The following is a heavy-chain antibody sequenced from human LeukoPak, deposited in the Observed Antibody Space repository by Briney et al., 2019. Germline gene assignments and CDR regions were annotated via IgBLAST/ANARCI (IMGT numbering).Heavy chain of an antibody. J-gene: IGHJ4*02. D-gene: IGHD3-22*01. Sequence: ASVKVSCKASGYTFTSYGISWVRQAPGQGLEWMGWISAYNGNTNYAQKFQGRVTMTRDTSISTAYMELSRLRSDDTAVYYCARDYYDSSGYYHFDYWGQGTLVTVSS. CDR3: ARDYYDSSGYYHFDY. CDR1: GYTFTSYG. CDR2: ISAYNGNT. V-gene: IGHV1-18*01.